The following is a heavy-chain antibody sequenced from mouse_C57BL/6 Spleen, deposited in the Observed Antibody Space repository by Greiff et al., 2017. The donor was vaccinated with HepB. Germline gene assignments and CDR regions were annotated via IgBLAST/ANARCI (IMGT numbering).Heavy chain of an antibody. V-gene: IGHV1-64*01. J-gene: IGHJ2*01. CDR2: IHPNSGST. CDR1: GYTFTSYW. CDR3: ARKGWDRFDY. Sequence: QVQLQQPGAELVKPGASVKLSCKASGYTFTSYWMHWVKQRPGQGLEWIGMIHPNSGSTNYNEKFKSKATLTVDKSSSTAYMQLSRLTSEDSAVYYCARKGWDRFDYWGQGTTLTVSS. D-gene: IGHD3-3*01.